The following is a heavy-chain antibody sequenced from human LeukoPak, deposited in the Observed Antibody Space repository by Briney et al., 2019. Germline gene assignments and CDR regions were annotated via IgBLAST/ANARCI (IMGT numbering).Heavy chain of an antibody. Sequence: GGSLRLSCAASGFTFSIYWMHWVRQAPGKGLVWVSRINSDGSSTSYADSVEGRFTISRDNAKNTLYLQMNSLRAEDTAVYYCARDEDWSGYCGAFDIWGQGTMVTVSS. CDR2: INSDGSST. D-gene: IGHD3-3*01. V-gene: IGHV3-74*01. CDR1: GFTFSIYW. CDR3: ARDEDWSGYCGAFDI. J-gene: IGHJ3*02.